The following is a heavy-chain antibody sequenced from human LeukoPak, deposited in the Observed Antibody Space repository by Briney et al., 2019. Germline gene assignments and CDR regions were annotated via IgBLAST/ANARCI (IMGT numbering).Heavy chain of an antibody. CDR1: GYTFTSYD. V-gene: IGHV1-8*02. D-gene: IGHD3-22*01. CDR2: INPNSGNT. J-gene: IGHJ5*02. CDR3: ARTYYDESCGYYNCFDP. Sequence: APVKVSCKASGYTFTSYDIHWVRQATGQGLEWIGWINPNSGNTGYAQKFQGRVTMARNTSISTTYMELSSLAYDDTAVFYFARTYYDESCGYYNCFDPWGQGTLVTVSS.